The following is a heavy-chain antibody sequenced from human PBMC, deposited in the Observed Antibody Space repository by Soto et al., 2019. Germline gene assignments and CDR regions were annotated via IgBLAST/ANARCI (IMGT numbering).Heavy chain of an antibody. V-gene: IGHV3-30-3*01. CDR2: ISYDGSNK. J-gene: IGHJ4*02. D-gene: IGHD2-8*01. CDR1: GFTFSSYA. CDR3: ARDGELGYCTNGVCSGEAGFDY. Sequence: GGSLRLSCAASGFTFSSYAMHWVRQAPGKGLEWVAVISYDGSNKYYADSVKGRFTISRDNSKNTLYLQMNSLRAEDTAVYYCARDGELGYCTNGVCSGEAGFDYWGQGTLVTVSS.